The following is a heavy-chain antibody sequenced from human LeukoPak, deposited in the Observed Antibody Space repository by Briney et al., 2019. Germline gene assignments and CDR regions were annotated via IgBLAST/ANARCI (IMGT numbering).Heavy chain of an antibody. CDR3: AREGYDFWSGAKYYFDY. V-gene: IGHV3-7*01. J-gene: IGHJ4*02. D-gene: IGHD3-3*01. CDR2: IKQDGSEK. Sequence: PGGSLRLSCAASGCTFSSYWMSWVRQAPGKGLEWVANIKQDGSEKYYVDSVKGRFTISRDNAKNSLYLQMNSLRAEDTAVYYCAREGYDFWSGAKYYFDYWGQGTLVTVSS. CDR1: GCTFSSYW.